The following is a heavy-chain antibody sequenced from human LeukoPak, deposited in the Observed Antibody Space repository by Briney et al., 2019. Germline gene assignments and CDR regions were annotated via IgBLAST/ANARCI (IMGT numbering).Heavy chain of an antibody. CDR2: IYYSGST. V-gene: IGHV4-39*07. D-gene: IGHD5-12*01. CDR1: GGSISSSSYY. CDR3: AGIVATTQKDDY. J-gene: IGHJ4*02. Sequence: PSETLSLTCTVSGGSISSSSYYWGWIRQPPGKGLEWIGSIYYSGSTYYNPSLKSRVTISVDTSKNQFSLKLSSVTAADTAVYYCAGIVATTQKDDYWGQGTLVTVSS.